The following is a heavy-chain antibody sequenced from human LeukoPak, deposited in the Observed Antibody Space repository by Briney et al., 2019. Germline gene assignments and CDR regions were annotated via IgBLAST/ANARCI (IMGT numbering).Heavy chain of an antibody. CDR2: IYYSGTT. Sequence: TAETLSLTCTVSGGSISSYYWSWIRQAPGKGLEWIGYIYYSGTTSYNPSLKSRVTILVDTSKNQFSLKLNSVSAADTAVYYCARHERDASLDHALDIWGQATMVTVSS. CDR1: GGSISSYY. J-gene: IGHJ3*02. V-gene: IGHV4-59*08. CDR3: ARHERDASLDHALDI. D-gene: IGHD5-24*01.